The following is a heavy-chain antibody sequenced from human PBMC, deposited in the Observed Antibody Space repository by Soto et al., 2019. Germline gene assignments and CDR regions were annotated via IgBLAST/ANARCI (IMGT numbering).Heavy chain of an antibody. CDR3: AKNRAAAAALNWFDP. J-gene: IGHJ5*02. Sequence: QVRLQESGPGLVKPSETLSLTCSVSGGSLSGYYCSWIRQPAGEGLEWIGRIYMSETTEYNPSLKSRVTMSLDTSKNQFSLKLPSVTAADTAVYYCAKNRAAAAALNWFDPWGQGTLVTVPS. CDR2: IYMSETT. V-gene: IGHV4-4*07. CDR1: GGSLSGYY. D-gene: IGHD6-13*01.